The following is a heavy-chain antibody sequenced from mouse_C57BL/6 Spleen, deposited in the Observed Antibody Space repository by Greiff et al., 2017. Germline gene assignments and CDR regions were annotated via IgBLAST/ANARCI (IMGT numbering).Heavy chain of an antibody. CDR3: ARHEGAAFRTVGYAMDY. J-gene: IGHJ4*01. CDR2: FYPGSGSI. D-gene: IGHD1-1*01. Sequence: VQLQQSGAELVKPGASVKLSCKASGYTFTEYTIHWVKQRPGQGLEWIGWFYPGSGSIKYNEKFKDKDTLTADKSSSTVYMELSRLTSEDSAVYFCARHEGAAFRTVGYAMDYWGQGTSVTVSS. V-gene: IGHV1-62-2*01. CDR1: GYTFTEYT.